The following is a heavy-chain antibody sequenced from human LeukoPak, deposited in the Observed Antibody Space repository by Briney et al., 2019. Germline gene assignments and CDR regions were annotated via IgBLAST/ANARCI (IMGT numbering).Heavy chain of an antibody. CDR3: ARDPPEDEWNSLDS. J-gene: IGHJ4*02. CDR2: IHYSGLT. D-gene: IGHD1-7*01. CDR1: GGSVSGYY. V-gene: IGHV4-59*02. Sequence: SETLSLTCTVSGGSVSGYYWNWIRQAPGKGLEWNGFIHYSGLTVYSPSLQSRVSMSVDTSRNQFSLDLSSVTAADTALYYCARDPPEDEWNSLDSWGQGILVTVSS.